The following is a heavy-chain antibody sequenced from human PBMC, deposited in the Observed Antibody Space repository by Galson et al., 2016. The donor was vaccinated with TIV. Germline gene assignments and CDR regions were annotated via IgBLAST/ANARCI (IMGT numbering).Heavy chain of an antibody. J-gene: IGHJ2*01. CDR3: ARGGGNYRWYFDL. Sequence: SVKVPCKASGYTFTNYGINWVRQAPGQGLEWVGRISTYTGDTNYAQRLQDRVILTTDTSTSTAYMELKSLRSDDTAVYFCARGGGNYRWYFDLWGRGTLVTVSS. CDR2: ISTYTGDT. V-gene: IGHV1-18*01. CDR1: GYTFTNYG. D-gene: IGHD1-26*01.